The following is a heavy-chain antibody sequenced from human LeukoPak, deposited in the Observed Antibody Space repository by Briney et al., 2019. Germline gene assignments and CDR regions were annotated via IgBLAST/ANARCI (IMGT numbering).Heavy chain of an antibody. J-gene: IGHJ3*02. Sequence: SVKVSCKASGGTFSSYAISWVRQAPGQGLEWMGRIIPILGTANYAQKFQGRVTITADKSTSTAYMELSRLRSDDTAVYYCARAAPPAADAFDIWGQGTMVTVSS. CDR3: ARAAPPAADAFDI. V-gene: IGHV1-69*04. D-gene: IGHD6-25*01. CDR1: GGTFSSYA. CDR2: IIPILGTA.